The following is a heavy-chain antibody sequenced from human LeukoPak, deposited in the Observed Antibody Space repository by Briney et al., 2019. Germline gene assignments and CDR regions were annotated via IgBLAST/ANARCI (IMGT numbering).Heavy chain of an antibody. Sequence: PGRSLRLSCAASGFTFDDYAMHWVRQAPGKGREWVSGISWDSGSIGYADSVKGRFTISRDNAKNSLYLQMNSLRAEDTALYYCALGSGLGVTTHTGYWGQGTLVTVSS. V-gene: IGHV3-9*01. CDR1: GFTFDDYA. CDR2: ISWDSGSI. D-gene: IGHD4-17*01. J-gene: IGHJ4*02. CDR3: ALGSGLGVTTHTGY.